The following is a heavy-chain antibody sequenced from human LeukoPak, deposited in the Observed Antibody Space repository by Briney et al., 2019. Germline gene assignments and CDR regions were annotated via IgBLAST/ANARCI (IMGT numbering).Heavy chain of an antibody. J-gene: IGHJ4*02. CDR1: GGSISSGGYS. CDR2: IYNSGST. Sequence: PSETLSLTCAVSGGSISSGGYSWNWIRQPPGKGLEWIGYIYNSGSTSYNPSLKSRVSLSVDTSKNLFSLTLNSMTAADTAVYYCARGDLAYCGGDCQRGFDYWGQGTLVTVSS. D-gene: IGHD2-21*02. V-gene: IGHV4-30-4*07. CDR3: ARGDLAYCGGDCQRGFDY.